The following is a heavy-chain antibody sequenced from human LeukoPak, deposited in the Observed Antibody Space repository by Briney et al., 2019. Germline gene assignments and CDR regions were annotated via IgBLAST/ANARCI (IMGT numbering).Heavy chain of an antibody. CDR3: ASVLDCSSTSCPLGY. CDR1: GYTFTSYD. Sequence: ASVKVSCKASGYTFTSYDINWVRQATGQGLEWMGWMNPNSGNTGYAQKFQGRVTMTRNTSTSTVYMELSSLRSEDTAVYYCASVLDCSSTSCPLGYWGQGTLVTVSS. D-gene: IGHD2-2*01. V-gene: IGHV1-8*01. J-gene: IGHJ4*02. CDR2: MNPNSGNT.